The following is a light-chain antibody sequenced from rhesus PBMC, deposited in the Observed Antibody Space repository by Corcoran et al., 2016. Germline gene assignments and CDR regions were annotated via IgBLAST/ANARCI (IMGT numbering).Light chain of an antibody. CDR3: LQHNSYPLT. CDR2: DAS. V-gene: IGKV1-28*03. J-gene: IGKJ3*01. Sequence: DIQMTQPPSSLSASVGDTVTINCRASRVINSFLNWFQQKPGKALRLLIFDASNLESGVPSRFSGHGSGTDFTLTLSSLQPDDFAAYYCLQHNSYPLTFGPGTKLDLK. CDR1: RVINSF.